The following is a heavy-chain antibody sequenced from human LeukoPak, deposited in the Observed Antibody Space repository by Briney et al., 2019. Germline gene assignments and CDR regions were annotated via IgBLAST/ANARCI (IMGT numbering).Heavy chain of an antibody. V-gene: IGHV3-15*01. D-gene: IGHD6-19*01. CDR1: GFTFSNAW. J-gene: IGHJ1*01. CDR2: IKSKTDGGTR. CDR3: TTVHNSGYLNNPVAEYFHY. Sequence: QSGGSLRLSCAASGFTFSNAWMSWVRQAPGKGLEWVGRIKSKTDGGTRDYAAPVKGRFSISRDESISTLYLQMNSLKTEDTAVYYCTTVHNSGYLNNPVAEYFHYWGQGSLVTVSS.